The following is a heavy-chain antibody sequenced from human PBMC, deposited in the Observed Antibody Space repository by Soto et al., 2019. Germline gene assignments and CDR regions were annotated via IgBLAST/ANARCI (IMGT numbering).Heavy chain of an antibody. D-gene: IGHD2-2*01. J-gene: IGHJ4*02. V-gene: IGHV1-18*01. Sequence: GASGMSSCKASGYTFTSYGISWVRQAPGQGLERMGWISAYNGNTNYAQKLQGRVTMTTDTSTSTAYMELRSLRSDDTAVYYCARDFPGPYCSSTSCYAFDYWGKGPLVTVST. CDR3: ARDFPGPYCSSTSCYAFDY. CDR1: GYTFTSYG. CDR2: ISAYNGNT.